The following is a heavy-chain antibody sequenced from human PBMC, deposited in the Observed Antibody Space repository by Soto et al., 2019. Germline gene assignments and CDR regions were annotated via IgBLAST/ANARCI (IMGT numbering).Heavy chain of an antibody. CDR1: GYSLGNFG. CDR3: ARTPGATFSLDV. CDR2: ISAYTGNT. V-gene: IGHV1-18*01. J-gene: IGHJ6*02. Sequence: ASVKVSCKASGYSLGNFGINWVRQAPGQGLEWMGWISAYTGNTNYAQKLQDRVTMTTDTSTNTAYMEMRSLRADDTAVYYCARTPGATFSLDVWGQGTTVTVSS.